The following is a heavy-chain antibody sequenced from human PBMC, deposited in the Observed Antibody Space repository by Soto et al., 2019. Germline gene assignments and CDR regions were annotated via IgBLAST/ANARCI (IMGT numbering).Heavy chain of an antibody. CDR2: IYYSGRT. CDR3: AQALVFTGGDGFDI. J-gene: IGHJ3*02. CDR1: GGSISTGGLY. Sequence: QVQLREWGPGLVKPSQTLSLKCSVSGGSISTGGLYWSWIRQHPRKGLEWIGDIYYSGRTYDNPSLTSRVTISIEPSKTQFSLNLTSVTAADTAVYYCAQALVFTGGDGFDIWGQGRLVTVSS. V-gene: IGHV4-31*02. D-gene: IGHD1-1*01.